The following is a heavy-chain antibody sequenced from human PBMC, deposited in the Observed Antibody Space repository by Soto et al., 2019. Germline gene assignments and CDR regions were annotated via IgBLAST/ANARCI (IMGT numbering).Heavy chain of an antibody. D-gene: IGHD2-8*02. CDR2: IWYDGGTK. CDR3: ATIDCTGNNCKPKYHYGMDV. CDR1: GFTFYTYG. J-gene: IGHJ6*02. V-gene: IGHV3-33*01. Sequence: AGGSLRLSCAASGFTFYTYGMHWVRQVPGKGLQWVAIIWYDGGTKYYADSVRGRFTVSRDNSKNTLYLQMNSLRDEDTAVYYCATIDCTGNNCKPKYHYGMDVWGQGTTVTVSS.